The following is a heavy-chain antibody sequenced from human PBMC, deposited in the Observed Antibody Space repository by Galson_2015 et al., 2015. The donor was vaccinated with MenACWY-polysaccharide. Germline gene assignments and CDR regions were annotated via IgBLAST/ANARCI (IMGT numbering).Heavy chain of an antibody. J-gene: IGHJ3*02. Sequence: SLRICCAASGFAFRGYTINWVRQARGAGVEWVSSVTSDSSYIYYVHTVEGRFTMSRDNAQNSLYVHMNCLRAEDTAVYYCAGEGAGYCFGGSCYADVLHNWGQGTLLIFSS. CDR3: AGEGAGYCFGGSCYADVLHN. CDR1: GFAFRGYT. CDR2: VTSDSSYI. V-gene: IGHV3-21*03. D-gene: IGHD2-15*01.